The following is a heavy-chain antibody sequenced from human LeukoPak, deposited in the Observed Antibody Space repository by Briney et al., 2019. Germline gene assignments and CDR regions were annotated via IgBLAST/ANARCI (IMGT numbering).Heavy chain of an antibody. CDR2: IYYGGT. V-gene: IGHV4-34*01. CDR3: ARGTWSSSIDY. D-gene: IGHD6-6*01. J-gene: IGHJ4*02. Sequence: PSETLSPTCAVYGGSFSGYYWSWIRQPPGKGLEYIGYIYYGGTYYNPSLKSRVTISVDTSKNQFSLKLSSVTAADTAVYYCARGTWSSSIDYWGQGTLVTVSS. CDR1: GGSFSGYY.